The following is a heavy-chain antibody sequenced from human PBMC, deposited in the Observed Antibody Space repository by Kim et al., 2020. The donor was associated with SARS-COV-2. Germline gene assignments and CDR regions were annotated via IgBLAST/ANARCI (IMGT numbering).Heavy chain of an antibody. D-gene: IGHD2-2*01. J-gene: IGHJ6*02. CDR3: AKGRVVPAAPHYYYYYGMDV. V-gene: IGHV3-9*01. Sequence: GGSLRLSCAASGFTFGDYAMHWVRQAPGKGLEWVSGISWNSGSIGYADSVKGRFTISRDNAKNSLYLQMNSLRAEDTALYYCAKGRVVPAAPHYYYYYGMDVWGQGTTVTVSS. CDR2: ISWNSGSI. CDR1: GFTFGDYA.